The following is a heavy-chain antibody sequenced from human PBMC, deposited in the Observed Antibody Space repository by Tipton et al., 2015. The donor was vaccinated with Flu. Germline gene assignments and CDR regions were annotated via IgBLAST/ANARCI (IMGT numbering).Heavy chain of an antibody. V-gene: IGHV4-30-4*01. CDR2: IYYSGRA. CDR3: ARRDYSNYVSDPKNWFDP. D-gene: IGHD4-11*01. CDR1: AGSMRSSDYY. J-gene: IGHJ5*02. Sequence: SLTCLVSAGSMRSSDYYWSWIRQSPGNGLEWIGNIYYSGRALYNPSLKSRVTISVDTSKNQFSLKVISVTAADTAVYYCARRDYSNYVSDPKNWFDPWGQGALVTVSS.